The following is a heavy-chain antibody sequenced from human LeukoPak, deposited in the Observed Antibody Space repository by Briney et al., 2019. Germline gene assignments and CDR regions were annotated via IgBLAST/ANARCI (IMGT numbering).Heavy chain of an antibody. V-gene: IGHV4-59*01. Sequence: TSETLSLTCTLPGGSISSYYWCWIRQPPGKGLECMGYIYYSGSTNYNPSLKSRVTISVDTSKNQFSLKLSSVTAADTAVYYCARTSYGDYGATNWFDPWGQGTLVTVCS. J-gene: IGHJ5*02. CDR3: ARTSYGDYGATNWFDP. D-gene: IGHD4-17*01. CDR2: IYYSGST. CDR1: GGSISSYY.